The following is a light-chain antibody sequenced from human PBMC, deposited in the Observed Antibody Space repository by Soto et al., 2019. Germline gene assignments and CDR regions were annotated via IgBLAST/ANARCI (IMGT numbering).Light chain of an antibody. CDR3: SSYTASSTYV. V-gene: IGLV2-14*03. CDR1: SSDVGGYNY. Sequence: QSALTQPASVSGSPGQSITISCTGTSSDVGGYNYVSWYQHHPGKAPKLMIFDVSNRPSGVSNRCSGSKSGNTASLTISGLRAEDEADYYCSSYTASSTYVFGTGTKLTVL. J-gene: IGLJ1*01. CDR2: DVS.